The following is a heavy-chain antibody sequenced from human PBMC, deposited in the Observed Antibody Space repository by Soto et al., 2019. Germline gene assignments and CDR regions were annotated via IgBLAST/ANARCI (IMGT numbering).Heavy chain of an antibody. V-gene: IGHV3-30*18. CDR2: TSYDGSKK. Sequence: GGSLRLSCAASGFIFSNYGMHWFRQAPGKGLEWVAVTSYDGSKKYYADSVKGRFTISRDNFKNTVDLQMNSLRAEDTAVYYCAKDIALVRGVIMDMDVWGQGTTVTVSS. CDR3: AKDIALVRGVIMDMDV. CDR1: GFIFSNYG. D-gene: IGHD3-10*01. J-gene: IGHJ6*02.